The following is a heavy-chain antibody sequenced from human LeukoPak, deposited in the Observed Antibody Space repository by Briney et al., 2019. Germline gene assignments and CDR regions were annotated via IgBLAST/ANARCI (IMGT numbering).Heavy chain of an antibody. CDR1: GFTFSSYS. V-gene: IGHV3-21*01. D-gene: IGHD6-13*01. CDR2: ISSSSSYI. Sequence: GGSLRLSCAASGFTFSSYSVNWVRQAPGKGLEWVSSISSSSSYIVYADSVKGRFTISRDNAKNSLYLQMISLRAEDTAVYYCARDLGIAAAGKGTYYYYYGMDVWGQGTTVTVSS. CDR3: ARDLGIAAAGKGTYYYYYGMDV. J-gene: IGHJ6*02.